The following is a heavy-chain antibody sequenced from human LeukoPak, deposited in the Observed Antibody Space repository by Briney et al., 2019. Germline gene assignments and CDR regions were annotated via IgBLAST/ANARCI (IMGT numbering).Heavy chain of an antibody. CDR3: AELGITMIGGV. J-gene: IGHJ6*04. D-gene: IGHD3-10*02. Sequence: GGSLRLSCAASGFTFSDYYMSWIRQAPGKGLEWVSYISSSSSYIYYADSAKGRFTISRDNSKNTLYLQMNSLRAEDTAVYYCAELGITMIGGVWGKGTTVTISS. V-gene: IGHV3-11*06. CDR2: ISSSSSYI. CDR1: GFTFSDYY.